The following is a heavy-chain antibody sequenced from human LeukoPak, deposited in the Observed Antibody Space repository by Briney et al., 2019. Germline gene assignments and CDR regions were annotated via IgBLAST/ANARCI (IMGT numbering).Heavy chain of an antibody. Sequence: SETLSLTCAVYGGSFSGYYWSWIRQPPGKGLEWIGEINHSGSTNYNPSLKSRVTISVDTSKNQFSLKLSSVTAADTAVYYCARGGGCSSTSCYTFWFDPWGQGTLVTVSS. V-gene: IGHV4-34*01. J-gene: IGHJ5*02. CDR1: GGSFSGYY. D-gene: IGHD2-2*02. CDR2: INHSGST. CDR3: ARGGGCSSTSCYTFWFDP.